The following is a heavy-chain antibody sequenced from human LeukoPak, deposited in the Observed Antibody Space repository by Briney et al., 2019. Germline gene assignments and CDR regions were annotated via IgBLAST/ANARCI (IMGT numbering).Heavy chain of an antibody. CDR1: GFTFGVYA. D-gene: IGHD3-10*01. CDR3: SYGSGSSYNVYYYAMDV. J-gene: IGHJ6*04. CDR2: IRSKAYGGTT. V-gene: IGHV3-49*04. Sequence: GGSLRLSCTASGFTFGVYAMSWVRQAPGKGREWVGFIRSKAYGGTTEYAASVKGRFTISRDGSKSIAYLQMNSMKTEDTAVYYCSYGSGSSYNVYYYAMDVWGKGTTVTVSS.